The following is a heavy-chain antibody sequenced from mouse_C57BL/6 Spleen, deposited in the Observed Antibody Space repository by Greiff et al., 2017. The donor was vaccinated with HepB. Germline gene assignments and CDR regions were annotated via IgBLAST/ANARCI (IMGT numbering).Heavy chain of an antibody. CDR1: GFTFSSYA. V-gene: IGHV5-4*01. CDR2: ISDGGSYT. D-gene: IGHD1-1*01. CDR3: ARDDGSGYFDY. J-gene: IGHJ2*01. Sequence: EVNVVESGGGLVKPGGSLKLSCAASGFTFSSYAMSWVRQTPEKRLEWVATISDGGSYTYYPANVKGRFTISRDNAKNNLYLQMSHLKSEDTAMYYCARDDGSGYFDYWGQGTTLTVSS.